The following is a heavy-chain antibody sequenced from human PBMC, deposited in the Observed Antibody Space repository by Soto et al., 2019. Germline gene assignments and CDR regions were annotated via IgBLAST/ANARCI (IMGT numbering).Heavy chain of an antibody. CDR3: AMGDILCSAGSCYGLPMDV. CDR1: GFTVSSKY. V-gene: IGHV3-66*01. D-gene: IGHD2-15*01. J-gene: IGHJ6*02. Sequence: EVQLVESGGGLVQPGGSLRLSCAASGFTVSSKYMSWVRQAPGKGLEWVSLIQSGGTTYYTDSVKGRFTISRDSSKNMLHLQMDSLRAQDTAVYYCAMGDILCSAGSCYGLPMDVRGQGDHGHRLL. CDR2: IQSGGTT.